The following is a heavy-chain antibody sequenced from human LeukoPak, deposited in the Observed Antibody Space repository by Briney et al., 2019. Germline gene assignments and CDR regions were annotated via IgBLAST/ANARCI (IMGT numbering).Heavy chain of an antibody. Sequence: GGSLRLSCAASGFTFSTYAMSWVRQAPGKGLEWVSTISGSGGSTYYPDSVKGRFTISRDNSKNTLYLQMNSLRAEDTAVYYCAEAYALITMIVALDYWGQGTLVTVSS. J-gene: IGHJ4*02. CDR1: GFTFSTYA. CDR3: AEAYALITMIVALDY. CDR2: ISGSGGST. V-gene: IGHV3-23*01. D-gene: IGHD3-22*01.